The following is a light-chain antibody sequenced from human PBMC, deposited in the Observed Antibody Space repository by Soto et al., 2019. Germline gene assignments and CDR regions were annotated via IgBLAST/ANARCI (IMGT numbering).Light chain of an antibody. CDR1: QSITIW. J-gene: IGKJ1*01. CDR3: QKYNSAPT. Sequence: DIQMTQSPSTLSASVGDSVTITCRASQSITIWLAWYQQKPGKAPKLLIYAASTLQSGVPSRFSGSGSGTDFTLTISSLQPEDVATYYCQKYNSAPTFGQGTKVDI. CDR2: AAS. V-gene: IGKV1-27*01.